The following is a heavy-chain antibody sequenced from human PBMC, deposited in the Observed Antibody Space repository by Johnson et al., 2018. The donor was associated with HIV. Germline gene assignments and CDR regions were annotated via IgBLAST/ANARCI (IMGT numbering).Heavy chain of an antibody. J-gene: IGHJ3*02. CDR3: ARYSSSWYHAFDI. D-gene: IGHD6-13*01. V-gene: IGHV3-7*03. CDR2: IKQDGSEK. Sequence: VQLVESGGGLVKPGGSLRLSCAASGITLSNYWMNWVRQAPGKGLEWVANIKQDGSEKYYVDSVKGRFTISRDNAKNSLYLQMNSLRAEDTALYYCARYSSSWYHAFDIWGQGTIVTVSS. CDR1: GITLSNYW.